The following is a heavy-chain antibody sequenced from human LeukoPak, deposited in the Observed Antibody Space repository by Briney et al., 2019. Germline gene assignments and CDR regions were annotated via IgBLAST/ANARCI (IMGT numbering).Heavy chain of an antibody. D-gene: IGHD3-10*01. CDR2: INTNTGNP. CDR3: ARDRVRGVYNWFDP. J-gene: IGHJ5*02. Sequence: ASVKVSCKSSGYTFTTYAMNWVRQAPGQGLEWMGWINTNTGNPTYAQGFTGRFVFSLDTSVSTAYLQITSLKAEDTAVYYCARDRVRGVYNWFDPWGQGTLVTVSS. CDR1: GYTFTTYA. V-gene: IGHV7-4-1*02.